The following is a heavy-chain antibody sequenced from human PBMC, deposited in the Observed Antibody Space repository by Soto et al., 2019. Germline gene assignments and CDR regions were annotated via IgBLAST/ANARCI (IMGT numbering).Heavy chain of an antibody. Sequence: SGPTLVNPTQTLTLTCTCAGFSLSTYGVAVGWIRQPPGKALEWVAVIYWDDDKRYSPSLKSRLTVTKDTSKNQVVLTLTNMEPADSATYYCAHAIFYCRGYFQNRFCPWGQGAPVTVSS. J-gene: IGHJ5*01. CDR2: IYWDDDK. V-gene: IGHV2-5*02. D-gene: IGHD2-21*01. CDR1: GFSLSTYGVA. CDR3: AHAIFYCRGYFQNRFCP.